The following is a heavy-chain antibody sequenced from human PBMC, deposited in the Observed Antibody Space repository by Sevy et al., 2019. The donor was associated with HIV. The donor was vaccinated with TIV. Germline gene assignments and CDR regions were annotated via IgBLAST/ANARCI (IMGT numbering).Heavy chain of an antibody. CDR1: GGSISAYY. V-gene: IGHV4-59*01. D-gene: IGHD5-12*01. CDR3: TRAPPVRSGDDSLNWFDP. Sequence: SETLSLTCTVSGGSISAYYWSWIRQPPGKALEYVGYIYYTGSTNYNPSLKNRVTMSVDTSKNQFSLKLSSVTAADTALYYCTRAPPVRSGDDSLNWFDPWGPGTLVTVSS. J-gene: IGHJ5*02. CDR2: IYYTGST.